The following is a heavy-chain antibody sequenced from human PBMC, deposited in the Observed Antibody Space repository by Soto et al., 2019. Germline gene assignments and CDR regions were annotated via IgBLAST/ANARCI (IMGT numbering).Heavy chain of an antibody. D-gene: IGHD3-3*01. CDR3: AKGVTIFGVADY. CDR2: ISYDGSNK. J-gene: IGHJ4*02. Sequence: GSLRLSCAASGFTFSSYGMHWVRQAPGKGLEWVAVISYDGSNKYYADSVKGRFTISRDNSKNTLYLQMNSLRAEDTAVYYCAKGVTIFGVADYWGQGTLVTVSS. V-gene: IGHV3-30*18. CDR1: GFTFSSYG.